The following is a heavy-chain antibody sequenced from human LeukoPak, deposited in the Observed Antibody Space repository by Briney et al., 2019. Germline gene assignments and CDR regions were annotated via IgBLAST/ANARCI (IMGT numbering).Heavy chain of an antibody. J-gene: IGHJ6*03. Sequence: PGGSLRLSCAASGFTFSDYSMNWVRQAPGKGLEWVSSISSSSSYIYYADSVKGRFTISRDNAKNSLYLQMNSLRAEDTAVYYCARVQGYYYYMDVWGKGTTVTVSS. CDR2: ISSSSSYI. CDR1: GFTFSDYS. CDR3: ARVQGYYYYMDV. V-gene: IGHV3-21*01.